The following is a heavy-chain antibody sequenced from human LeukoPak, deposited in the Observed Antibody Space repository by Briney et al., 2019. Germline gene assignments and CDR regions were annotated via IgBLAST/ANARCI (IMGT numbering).Heavy chain of an antibody. J-gene: IGHJ4*02. Sequence: SETLSLTCPVSGGSISSYYWSWIRQPPGKGLEWIGYIYYSGSTNYNPSLKSRVTILVDTSKNQFSLKLSSVTAADTAVYYCARVMATTFDYWGQGTLVTVSS. CDR3: ARVMATTFDY. V-gene: IGHV4-59*08. CDR1: GGSISSYY. D-gene: IGHD5-12*01. CDR2: IYYSGST.